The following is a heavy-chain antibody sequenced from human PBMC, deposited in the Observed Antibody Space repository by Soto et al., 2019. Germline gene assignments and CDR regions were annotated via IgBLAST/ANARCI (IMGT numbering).Heavy chain of an antibody. CDR1: GFTFSTYS. CDR3: ARTGAGNFDY. J-gene: IGHJ4*02. CDR2: ISRSSSTI. V-gene: IGHV3-48*01. Sequence: GSLRLSCAASGFTFSTYSMNWVRQAPGKGLEWISYISRSSSTIDSADSVKGRFTISRDNAKNSLYLQMNSLRAEDTAVYYCARTGAGNFDYWGQGTLVTVSS. D-gene: IGHD6-13*01.